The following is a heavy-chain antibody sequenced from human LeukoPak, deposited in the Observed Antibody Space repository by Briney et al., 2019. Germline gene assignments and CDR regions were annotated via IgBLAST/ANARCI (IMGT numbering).Heavy chain of an antibody. CDR2: IIPIFGTA. V-gene: IGHV1-69*06. D-gene: IGHD1-26*01. J-gene: IGHJ5*02. CDR1: GGTFSSYA. CDR3: ARDNSVGDYAWWFDP. Sequence: WASVKVSCKASGGTFSSYAISWVRQAPGQGLEWMGGIIPIFGTANYAQKFQGRVTITADKSTSTAYMELSSLRSEDTAVYYCARDNSVGDYAWWFDPWGQGTLVTVSS.